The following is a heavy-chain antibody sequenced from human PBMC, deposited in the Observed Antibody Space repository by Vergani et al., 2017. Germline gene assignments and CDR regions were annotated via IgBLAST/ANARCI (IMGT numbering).Heavy chain of an antibody. CDR1: GESIRSGSHY. V-gene: IGHV4-61*02. D-gene: IGHD2-2*01. CDR3: ARRVAEVPAAIHPYWYFDL. J-gene: IGHJ2*01. CDR2: IHTGGST. Sequence: QVQLQQWGAGLLKPSQTLSLTCTVSGESIRSGSHYWSWIRQPAGKGPEWIGHIHTGGSTDLNPSFKSRVSISVDTSKSQFSLKLNSVTVADTAVYYCARRVAEVPAAIHPYWYFDLWGRGTLATVSS.